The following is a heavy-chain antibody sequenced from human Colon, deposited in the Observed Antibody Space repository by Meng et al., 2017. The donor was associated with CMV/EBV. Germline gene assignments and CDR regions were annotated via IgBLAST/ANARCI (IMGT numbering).Heavy chain of an antibody. Sequence: GGSLKISCTASGFTFTDYIINWVRQAPGKGLEWVASISTANAYISYAESVKGRFTISRDDAKSSLFLQMDSLRVDDTAVYYCARPLSPRSAYSALLAFWGQGTLVTVSS. CDR2: ISTANAYI. J-gene: IGHJ4*02. D-gene: IGHD2-15*01. CDR3: ARPLSPRSAYSALLAF. CDR1: GFTFTDYI. V-gene: IGHV3-21*06.